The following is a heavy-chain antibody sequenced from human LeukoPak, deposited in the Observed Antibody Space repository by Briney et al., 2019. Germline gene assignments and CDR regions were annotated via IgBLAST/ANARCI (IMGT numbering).Heavy chain of an antibody. V-gene: IGHV3-30*02. CDR1: GFSFSSYG. CDR2: IWRDGSNE. CDR3: PLSYGSGSYPDY. J-gene: IGHJ4*02. Sequence: GGSLRLSCAASGFSFSSYGMHWVRQAPGKGLEGVAFIWRDGSNEYYADSVKGRFTISRDNSKNTLYLQMNSLRAEDTALYYCPLSYGSGSYPDYWGQGTLVTVSS. D-gene: IGHD3-10*01.